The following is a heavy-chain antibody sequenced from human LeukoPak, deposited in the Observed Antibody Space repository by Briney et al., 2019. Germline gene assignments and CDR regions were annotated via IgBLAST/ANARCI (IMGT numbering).Heavy chain of an antibody. CDR2: ISFDGTNK. Sequence: GGSLRLSCAASGFSFSNSAMHCVRQAPGKGLEWVAVISFDGTNKYYADSVKGRFTISRDNSKGTLYVQMNSLRGDDTGVYYCASGSSVDCSRTSCPPTDYWGQGTLVTVSS. CDR3: ASGSSVDCSRTSCPPTDY. D-gene: IGHD2-2*01. CDR1: GFSFSNSA. J-gene: IGHJ4*02. V-gene: IGHV3-30-3*01.